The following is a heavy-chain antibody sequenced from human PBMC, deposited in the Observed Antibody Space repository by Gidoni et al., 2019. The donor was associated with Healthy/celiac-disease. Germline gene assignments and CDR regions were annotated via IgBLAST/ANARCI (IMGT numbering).Heavy chain of an antibody. V-gene: IGHV4-39*01. Sequence: QLQLQESGPGLVKPSETLSLTCTVSGGSISSSSYYWGWIRQPPGKGLEWIGSIYYSGSTYYNPSLKSRVTISVDTSKNQFSLKLSSVTAADTAVYYCARQSLKDYDILTGYYHSDAFDIWGQGTMVTVSS. CDR2: IYYSGST. CDR3: ARQSLKDYDILTGYYHSDAFDI. J-gene: IGHJ3*02. D-gene: IGHD3-9*01. CDR1: GGSISSSSYY.